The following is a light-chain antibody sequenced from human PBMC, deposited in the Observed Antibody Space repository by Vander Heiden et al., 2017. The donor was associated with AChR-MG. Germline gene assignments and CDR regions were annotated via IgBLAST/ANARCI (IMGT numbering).Light chain of an antibody. CDR1: KRVSSN. V-gene: IGKV3-15*01. CDR3: QQYNNWPPPYT. Sequence: EIIMTQSPATLSVSHGERSTLSCRTSKRVSSNLAEYQQKPGQTPRLLIYGASTRATGIPARFSGSGSGTEFTLTISSLQSEDFAVYYCQQYNNWPPPYTFGQGTKLEIK. J-gene: IGKJ2*01. CDR2: GAS.